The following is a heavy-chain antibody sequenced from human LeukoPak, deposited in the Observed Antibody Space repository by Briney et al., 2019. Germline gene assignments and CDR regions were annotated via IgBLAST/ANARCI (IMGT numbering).Heavy chain of an antibody. CDR2: IYYSGST. V-gene: IGHV4-59*01. D-gene: IGHD3-9*01. J-gene: IGHJ4*02. CDR3: ARAGYDILTGYYLYFDY. CDR1: GASISSYY. Sequence: SETLSLTCTVSGASISSYYWSWIRQPPGKGLEWIGYIYYSGSTNYNPSLKGRVTISVDTSKNQVSLKLSSVTAADTAVYYCARAGYDILTGYYLYFDYWGQGTLVTVSS.